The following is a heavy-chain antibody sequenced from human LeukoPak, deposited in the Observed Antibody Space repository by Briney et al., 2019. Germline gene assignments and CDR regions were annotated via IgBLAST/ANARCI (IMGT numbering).Heavy chain of an antibody. J-gene: IGHJ3*02. V-gene: IGHV3-23*01. Sequence: PGGSLRLSCAASGFPISTNGMSWVRQAPGKGLEWVSGIVGGDGGTYYADSVKGRFIISRDNAKNSLYLQMNSLRAEDTAVYYCARTGGGDAFDIWGQGTMVTVSS. D-gene: IGHD2-15*01. CDR2: IVGGDGGT. CDR1: GFPISTNG. CDR3: ARTGGGDAFDI.